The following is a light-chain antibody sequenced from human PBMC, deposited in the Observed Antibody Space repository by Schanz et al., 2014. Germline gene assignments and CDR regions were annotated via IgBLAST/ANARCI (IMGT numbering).Light chain of an antibody. Sequence: DIQMTQSPSSLSASVGDRVTITCRASESVGRWLAWYQQKPGKAPTLLIYDASRLESGVPSRFSGSGSATEFTLTISNLQPDDFATYYCQLYNSFFGSTFGQGTKLEIK. CDR2: DAS. CDR1: ESVGRW. J-gene: IGKJ2*01. V-gene: IGKV1-5*01. CDR3: QLYNSFFGST.